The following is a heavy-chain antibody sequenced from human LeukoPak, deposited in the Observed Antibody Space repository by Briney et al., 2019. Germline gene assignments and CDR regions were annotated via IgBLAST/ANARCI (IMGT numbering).Heavy chain of an antibody. CDR1: GYTFTSYD. V-gene: IGHV1-8*02. J-gene: IGHJ6*03. CDR2: MNPNSGNT. Sequence: ASVKVSCKGSGYTFTSYDINWVRQATGQGLEWMGWMNPNSGNTGYAQKFQGRVTMTRDTSISTAYMELSRLRSDDTAVDYCARDKALNYDFSSGYFPAYYMDVWGKGTTVTVSS. D-gene: IGHD3-3*01. CDR3: ARDKALNYDFSSGYFPAYYMDV.